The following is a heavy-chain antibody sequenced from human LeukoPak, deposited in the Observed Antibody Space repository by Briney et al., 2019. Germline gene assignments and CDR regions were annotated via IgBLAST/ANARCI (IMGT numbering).Heavy chain of an antibody. CDR2: ISYDGSNK. V-gene: IGHV3-30*18. D-gene: IGHD1-26*01. J-gene: IGHJ4*02. CDR3: AKPTVGATTYYFDY. Sequence: GGSLRLSCAASGSTFSSYGMHWVRQAPGKGLEWVAVISYDGSNKYYADSVKGRFTISRDNSKNTLYLQMNSLRAEDTAVYYCAKPTVGATTYYFDYWGQGTLVTVSS. CDR1: GSTFSSYG.